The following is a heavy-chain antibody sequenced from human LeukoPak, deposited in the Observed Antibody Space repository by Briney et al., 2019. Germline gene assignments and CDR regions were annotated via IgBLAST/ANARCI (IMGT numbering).Heavy chain of an antibody. CDR3: AREAVAGTLWFDP. Sequence: SETLSLTCTVSGVSISSGGYYRSWIRQHPGKGLEWIGYIYYSGSTYYNPSLKSRVTISVDTSKNQFSLKLSSVTAADTAVYYCAREAVAGTLWFDPWGQGTLVTVSS. CDR1: GVSISSGGYY. V-gene: IGHV4-31*03. CDR2: IYYSGST. D-gene: IGHD6-19*01. J-gene: IGHJ5*02.